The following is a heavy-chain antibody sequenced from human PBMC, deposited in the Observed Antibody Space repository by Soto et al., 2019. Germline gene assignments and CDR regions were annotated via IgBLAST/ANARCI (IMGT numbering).Heavy chain of an antibody. J-gene: IGHJ4*02. Sequence: SETLSLTCAVYGGSFSGYYWSWIRQPPGKGLEWIGEINHSGSTNYNPSLKSRVTISVDTSKNQFSLKLSSVTAADTAVYYCARGRGGRIVVVTASLYYFDYGGQGTLVTVSS. D-gene: IGHD2-21*02. V-gene: IGHV4-34*01. CDR1: GGSFSGYY. CDR3: ARGRGGRIVVVTASLYYFDY. CDR2: INHSGST.